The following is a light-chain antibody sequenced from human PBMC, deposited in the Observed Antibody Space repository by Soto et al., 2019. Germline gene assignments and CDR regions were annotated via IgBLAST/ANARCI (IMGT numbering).Light chain of an antibody. V-gene: IGKV3-20*01. Sequence: EIVLTQSPGTLSMSPGERATLSCRASLRVNSDYLAWYQQKPGQAHRLLIYSTYTRATGIQDRFSGSGSGTDFTLTIRRLEPEDFAVYYCQQCSSSPVTVGGGTKVDIK. CDR3: QQCSSSPVT. J-gene: IGKJ4*01. CDR1: LRVNSDY. CDR2: STY.